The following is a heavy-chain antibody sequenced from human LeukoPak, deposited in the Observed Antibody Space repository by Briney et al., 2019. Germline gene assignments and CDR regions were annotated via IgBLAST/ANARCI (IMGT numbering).Heavy chain of an antibody. CDR3: ARRQCSSISCYYAFDI. CDR2: IKQDGSEK. V-gene: IGHV3-7*01. J-gene: IGHJ3*02. CDR1: GFSFSSFG. D-gene: IGHD2-2*01. Sequence: GGSLRLSCAASGFSFSSFGMHWVRQAPGKGLEWVANIKQDGSEKYYVDSLKGPFTISRDNAKNSLYLQMNSLGAEDTAVYYCARRQCSSISCYYAFDIWGQGTMVTVSS.